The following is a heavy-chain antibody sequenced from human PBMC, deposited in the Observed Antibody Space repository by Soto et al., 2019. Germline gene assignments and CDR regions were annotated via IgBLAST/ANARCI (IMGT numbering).Heavy chain of an antibody. CDR1: GFTFSSYA. CDR2: IIASGVNT. CDR3: AKMRDVRQGFDP. J-gene: IGHJ5*02. V-gene: IGHV3-23*01. Sequence: EVQLLESGGGLVQPGGSLRLSCVASGFTFSSYAMSWVRQAPGKGLEWVSAIIASGVNTYYADSAKGRFTISRDNSKNTLYLQMNSLRAEDTAVYYCAKMRDVRQGFDPWGQGTLVTVSS.